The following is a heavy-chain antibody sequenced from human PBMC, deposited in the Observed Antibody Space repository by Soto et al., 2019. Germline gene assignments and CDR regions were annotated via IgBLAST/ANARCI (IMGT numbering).Heavy chain of an antibody. CDR2: ISYDGSSK. J-gene: IGHJ4*02. CDR3: ACGWNYFDY. D-gene: IGHD1-1*01. Sequence: VRLVESGGGVVQPGTSLRLSCAASGFNFRTYGMHWARQAPGKGLEWVALISYDGSSKYYADSVKGRLTISRDNSKNTLNLQWNSLRGEDRAVYYCACGWNYFDYWGQGTLVTVSS. CDR1: GFNFRTYG. V-gene: IGHV3-30*03.